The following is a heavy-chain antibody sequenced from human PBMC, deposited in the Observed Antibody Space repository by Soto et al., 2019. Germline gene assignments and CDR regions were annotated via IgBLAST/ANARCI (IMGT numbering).Heavy chain of an antibody. CDR1: GFTFSSYA. J-gene: IGHJ4*02. D-gene: IGHD3-10*01. CDR2: ISGSGGST. Sequence: EVQLLESGGGLVQPGGSLRLSCAASGFTFSSYAMSWVRQAPGKGLEWVSAISGSGGSTYYADSVKGRFTISRDNSKNTLYLQMNSLRAEDTAVYYCAKDIRKDGYYGSGSYGYWGQGTLVTVSS. V-gene: IGHV3-23*01. CDR3: AKDIRKDGYYGSGSYGY.